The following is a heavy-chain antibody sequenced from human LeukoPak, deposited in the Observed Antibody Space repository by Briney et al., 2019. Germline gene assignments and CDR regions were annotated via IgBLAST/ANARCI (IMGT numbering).Heavy chain of an antibody. V-gene: IGHV3-64*02. Sequence: GGSLRLSCAASGFTFSDYAMHWVRQAPGRGPEYVSAIRSSGDNTYYADSVKGRFTTSRDNSKNTLYLQMGSLRAEDMAVYYCARVGSWDAYDIWGQGTMVTVSS. CDR3: ARVGSWDAYDI. CDR1: GFTFSDYA. J-gene: IGHJ3*02. D-gene: IGHD1-26*01. CDR2: IRSSGDNT.